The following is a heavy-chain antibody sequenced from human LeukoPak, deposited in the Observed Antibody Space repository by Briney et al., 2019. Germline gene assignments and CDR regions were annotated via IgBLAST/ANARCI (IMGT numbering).Heavy chain of an antibody. CDR3: ARGVEGIVVVPAAINWFDP. J-gene: IGHJ5*02. Sequence: GASVKVSCKASGYTFTGYYMHWVRQAPGQGLEWTGWINPNSGGTNYAQKFQGRVTMTRDTSISTAYMELSRLRSDDTAVYYCARGVEGIVVVPAAINWFDPWGQGTLVTVSS. CDR1: GYTFTGYY. V-gene: IGHV1-2*02. D-gene: IGHD2-2*02. CDR2: INPNSGGT.